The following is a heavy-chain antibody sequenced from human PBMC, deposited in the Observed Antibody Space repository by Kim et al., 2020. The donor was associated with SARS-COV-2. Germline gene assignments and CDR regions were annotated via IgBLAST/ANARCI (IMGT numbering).Heavy chain of an antibody. D-gene: IGHD1-26*01. CDR2: VFRTGSA. V-gene: IGHV4-61*01. CDR1: GDSVNSSTHF. J-gene: IGHJ5*02. Sequence: SETLSLTCTVSGDSVNSSTHFWSWIRQAPGKELEWIGYVFRTGSANYNPSLESRVSLSVDTSKSQFSLTLKSVTAADTAVYYCARVSLGGFFEIVGDFDPWGQGILVSVSS. CDR3: ARVSLGGFFEIVGDFDP.